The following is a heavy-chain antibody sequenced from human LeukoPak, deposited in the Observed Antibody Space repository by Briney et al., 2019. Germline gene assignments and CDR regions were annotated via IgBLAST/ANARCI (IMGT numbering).Heavy chain of an antibody. CDR1: GYTFTGYY. CDR2: INPKTGGS. D-gene: IGHD1-20*01. Sequence: ASVRVSCKASGYTFTGYYMHWVRQAPGQGLEWLGRINPKTGGSNYAQNFQGRVTMTSDTSTTTAYMELSCLNSDDTAVYYCATLVSGINYWGQGTLVTVSS. V-gene: IGHV1-2*06. CDR3: ATLVSGINY. J-gene: IGHJ4*02.